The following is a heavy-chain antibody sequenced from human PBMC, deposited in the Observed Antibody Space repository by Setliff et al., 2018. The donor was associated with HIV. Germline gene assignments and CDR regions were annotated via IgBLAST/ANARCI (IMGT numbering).Heavy chain of an antibody. V-gene: IGHV4-39*01. CDR3: ARYCSSTTCYPRNFDY. J-gene: IGHJ4*02. D-gene: IGHD2-2*01. CDR1: GGSISSSSNY. CDR2: IYYSGST. Sequence: PSVTLSLTCTVSGGSISSSSNYWGWIRQAPGKGLEWIGNIYYSGSTYYNPSLKSRVTISVDTSKNQFSLKLRSVTAADTAVYYCARYCSSTTCYPRNFDYWGQGTLVTVSS.